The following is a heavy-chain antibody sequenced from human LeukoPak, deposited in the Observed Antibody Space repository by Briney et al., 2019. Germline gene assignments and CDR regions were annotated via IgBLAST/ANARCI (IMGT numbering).Heavy chain of an antibody. V-gene: IGHV5-51*01. Sequence: GESLKISCKGSGYSFTSYWIGWVRQMPGKGLEWMGIIYPGDSYTRYGPSFQGHGTISADKSISPAYLQWSSLKASDTAMYYCARHLESGSNLDYWGQGTLVTVSS. CDR2: IYPGDSYT. CDR3: ARHLESGSNLDY. D-gene: IGHD1-26*01. CDR1: GYSFTSYW. J-gene: IGHJ4*02.